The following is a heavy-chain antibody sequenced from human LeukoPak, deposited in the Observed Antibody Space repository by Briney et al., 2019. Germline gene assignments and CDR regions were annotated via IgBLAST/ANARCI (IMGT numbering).Heavy chain of an antibody. J-gene: IGHJ4*02. CDR1: GLNVRINF. D-gene: IGHD2-2*01. CDR2: ISTGGRT. CDR3: VREVPQLLYY. Sequence: GGSLTLSCAPSGLNVRINFMAWVRRAPGEWLEWVSVISTGGRTYSADSVKGRVTISRDNSPNTVSLQMNSVRAEDTAMYYCVREVPQLLYYWGQGTLVSVSS. V-gene: IGHV3-53*01.